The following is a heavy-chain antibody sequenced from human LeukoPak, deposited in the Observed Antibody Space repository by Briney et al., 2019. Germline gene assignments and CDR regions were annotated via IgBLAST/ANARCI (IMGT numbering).Heavy chain of an antibody. Sequence: SETLSLTCTVSGGSISSYYWSWIRQPPGKGLEWIGYIYYSGSTNYNPSLKSRVTISVDTSKNQFSLKLSSVTAADTAVYYCARYSNYDLYFDLWGRGTLVIVSS. V-gene: IGHV4-59*01. CDR1: GGSISSYY. J-gene: IGHJ2*01. CDR3: ARYSNYDLYFDL. D-gene: IGHD4-11*01. CDR2: IYYSGST.